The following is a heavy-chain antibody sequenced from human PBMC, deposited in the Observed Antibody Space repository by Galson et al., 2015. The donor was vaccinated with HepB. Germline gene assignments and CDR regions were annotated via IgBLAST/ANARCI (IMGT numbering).Heavy chain of an antibody. J-gene: IGHJ6*02. D-gene: IGHD3-22*01. CDR3: TRWGNYYDSSGYYSWRGYGMDV. CDR2: IRSKANSYAT. CDR1: GFTFSGSA. V-gene: IGHV3-73*01. Sequence: SLRLSCAASGFTFSGSAMHWVRQASGKGLEWVGRIRSKANSYATAYAASVKGRFTISRDDSKNTAYLQMNSLKTEDTAVYYCTRWGNYYDSSGYYSWRGYGMDVWGQGTTVTVSS.